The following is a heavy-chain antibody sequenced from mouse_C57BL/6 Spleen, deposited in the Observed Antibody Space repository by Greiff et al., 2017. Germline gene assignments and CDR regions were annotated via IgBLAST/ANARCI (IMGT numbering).Heavy chain of an antibody. CDR3: ASDYYGSRLAY. CDR2: IYPGDGDT. CDR1: GYAFSSYW. D-gene: IGHD1-1*01. Sequence: QVQLQQSGAELVKPGASVKISCKASGYAFSSYWMNWVKQRPGKGLEWIGQIYPGDGDTNYNGKFKGKATLTADKSSSTAYMQLSSLTSEESAVYFCASDYYGSRLAYWGQGTLVTVSA. V-gene: IGHV1-80*01. J-gene: IGHJ3*01.